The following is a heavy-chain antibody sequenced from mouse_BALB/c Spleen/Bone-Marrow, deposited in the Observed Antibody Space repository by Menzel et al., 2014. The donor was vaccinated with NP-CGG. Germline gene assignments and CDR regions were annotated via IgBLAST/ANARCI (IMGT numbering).Heavy chain of an antibody. CDR1: GYTFSSYY. Sequence: VQLQESGAELVKPGASVRLSCKASGYTFSSYYMYWVKQRPGQGLEWIGEINPSNGGTKFNEKFKSKATLTVDKSSSIAYMQLSSLTSEDSAVYYCTRSNYGYWYFDVWGAGTTVTVSS. J-gene: IGHJ1*01. CDR3: TRSNYGYWYFDV. V-gene: IGHV1S81*02. D-gene: IGHD1-1*01. CDR2: INPSNGGT.